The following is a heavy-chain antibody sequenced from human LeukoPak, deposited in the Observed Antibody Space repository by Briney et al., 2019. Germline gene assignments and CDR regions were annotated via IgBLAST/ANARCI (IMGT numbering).Heavy chain of an antibody. Sequence: GGSLRLSCAVSGFPFSTFWMSWVRQAPGKGLEWVANIKQDESEKYYVDSVKGRFTISRDNAKNSLYLQMNSLRAEDTAVCYCTRDHPGYSYGSQEYHYNYMDVWGKGTTVTVSS. CDR1: GFPFSTFW. CDR3: TRDHPGYSYGSQEYHYNYMDV. D-gene: IGHD5-18*01. CDR2: IKQDESEK. J-gene: IGHJ6*03. V-gene: IGHV3-7*01.